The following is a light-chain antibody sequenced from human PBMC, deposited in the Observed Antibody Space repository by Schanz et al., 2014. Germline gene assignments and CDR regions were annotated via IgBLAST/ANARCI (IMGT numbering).Light chain of an antibody. V-gene: IGLV1-44*01. CDR1: SSNIGSNT. CDR3: CSYAGSYT. Sequence: QSVLTQPPSASGTPGQRVTISCSGSSSNIGSNTVNWYQQLPGTAPKLLIYGNSNRPSGVPDRFSASKSGTSASLAISGLRSEDEADYYCCSYAGSYTFGGGTKLTVL. J-gene: IGLJ2*01. CDR2: GNS.